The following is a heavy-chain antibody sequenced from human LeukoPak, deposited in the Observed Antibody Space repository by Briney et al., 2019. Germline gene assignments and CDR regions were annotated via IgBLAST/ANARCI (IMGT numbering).Heavy chain of an antibody. CDR3: ARDHKRDWYFDL. V-gene: IGHV3-20*04. J-gene: IGHJ2*01. CDR1: GFTFDDYG. D-gene: IGHD1-1*01. Sequence: RPGGSLRLSCAASGFTFDDYGMSRVRQAPGKGLEWVSGINWNGGSTGYADSVKGRFTISRDNAKNSLYLQMNSLRAEDTALYYCARDHKRDWYFDLWGRGTLVTVSS. CDR2: INWNGGST.